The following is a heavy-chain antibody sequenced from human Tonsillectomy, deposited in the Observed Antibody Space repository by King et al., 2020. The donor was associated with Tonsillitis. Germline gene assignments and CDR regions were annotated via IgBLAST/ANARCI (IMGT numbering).Heavy chain of an antibody. CDR3: ARGLNYFDSSGFDC. V-gene: IGHV4-30-4*01. Sequence: LQLQESGPGLVKPSQTLSLTCTVSGGSISSGDYYWTWIRQPPGKGLEWIGYIFYTGSTYYNPSLMSRLTISLDTSKNQFSLNLSSVTAADTAVYYCARGLNYFDSSGFDCWGQGTLVTVSS. CDR1: GGSISSGDYY. J-gene: IGHJ4*02. D-gene: IGHD3-22*01. CDR2: IFYTGST.